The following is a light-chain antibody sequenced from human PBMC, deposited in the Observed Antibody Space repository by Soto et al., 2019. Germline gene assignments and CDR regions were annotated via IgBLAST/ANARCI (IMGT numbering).Light chain of an antibody. CDR1: QSVSSN. Sequence: EIVMTQSPATLSVSPGERATLSCRASQSVSSNLAWYQQKPGQAPRLLIYGASTRATGIPARFSGSGSGTEFTLTISSLQPEDFATYYCQQSYGTPWTFGQGTKVDIK. CDR2: GAS. J-gene: IGKJ1*01. CDR3: QQSYGTPWT. V-gene: IGKV3-15*01.